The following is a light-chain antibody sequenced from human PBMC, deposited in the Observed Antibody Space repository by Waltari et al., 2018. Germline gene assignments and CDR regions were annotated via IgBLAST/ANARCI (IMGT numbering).Light chain of an antibody. CDR2: GAS. CDR1: QSISEY. J-gene: IGKJ4*01. Sequence: VTLTCRASQSISEYLNWYQQKPGKAPKLLIYGASSLQSGVPSRFSGSGSGTDFTLSITSLQPEDSATYYCQQSYTFGGGTKVEIK. V-gene: IGKV1-39*01. CDR3: QQSYT.